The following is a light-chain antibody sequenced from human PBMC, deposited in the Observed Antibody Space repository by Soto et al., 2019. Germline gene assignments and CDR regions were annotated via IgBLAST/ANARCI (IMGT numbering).Light chain of an antibody. Sequence: QSALTQPASVSGSPGQSITISCTGTSSDVGSYNLVSWYQQQPGKAPKLMIYEVSKRPSGVSNHFSGSKSGNTASLTISGLQTEDEADYYCCSYASSGTLLFGGGTKLTVL. J-gene: IGLJ2*01. CDR3: CSYASSGTLL. V-gene: IGLV2-23*02. CDR2: EVS. CDR1: SSDVGSYNL.